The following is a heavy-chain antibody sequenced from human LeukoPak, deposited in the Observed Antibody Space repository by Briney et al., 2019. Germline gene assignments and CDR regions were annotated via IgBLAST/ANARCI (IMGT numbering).Heavy chain of an antibody. CDR3: VKDTYNGSWDAFDV. D-gene: IGHD1-26*01. V-gene: IGHV3-64D*09. J-gene: IGHJ3*01. Sequence: GGSLRLSCSASGFTFSTYAMHWVRQAPGSGLEYVSSISANGGRAYYADSVKGRFTISRDNSKDTVYLQMSSLRADDTAVYYCVKDTYNGSWDAFDVWGRGTMVTVSS. CDR1: GFTFSTYA. CDR2: ISANGGRA.